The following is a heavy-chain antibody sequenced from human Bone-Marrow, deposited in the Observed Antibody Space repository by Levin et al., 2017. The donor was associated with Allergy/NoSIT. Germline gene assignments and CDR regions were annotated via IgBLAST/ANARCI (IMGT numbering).Heavy chain of an antibody. CDR1: GDSISSSY. CDR2: MYYSGST. J-gene: IGHJ4*02. Sequence: SQTLSLTCTVSGDSISSSYWSWIRQPPGKGLEWIGYMYYSGSTNYNPSLKSRVTVSVDRSKNQFSLKLTSVTAADTAVYYCARGLVVAGIYYFDYWGQGTLVTVSS. V-gene: IGHV4-59*01. CDR3: ARGLVVAGIYYFDY. D-gene: IGHD6-19*01.